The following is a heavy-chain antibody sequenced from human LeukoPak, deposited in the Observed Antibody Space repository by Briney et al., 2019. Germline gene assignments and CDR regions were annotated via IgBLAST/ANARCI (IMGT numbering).Heavy chain of an antibody. Sequence: GGSLRLSCAASGFTFSSYSMNWVRQAPGKGLEWISYISHGSIRIFYADFVEGRFTVSRDNSKNTLYLQMNSLRAEDTAVYYCAKDQNDFWSGLRYYFDYWGQGTLVTVSS. V-gene: IGHV3-48*01. CDR1: GFTFSSYS. CDR2: ISHGSIRI. D-gene: IGHD3-3*01. J-gene: IGHJ4*02. CDR3: AKDQNDFWSGLRYYFDY.